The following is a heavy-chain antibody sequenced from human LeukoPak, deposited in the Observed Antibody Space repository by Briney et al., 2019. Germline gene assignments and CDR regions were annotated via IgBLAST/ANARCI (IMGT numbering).Heavy chain of an antibody. V-gene: IGHV4-34*01. J-gene: IGHJ4*02. CDR3: ARVIDYDSSGYYLGY. Sequence: SETLSLTCAVYGGSFSGYYWSWIRQPPGKGLEWIGEINDGGSTNCNPSLKSRVSISVDTSKNQFSLKLSSVTAADTAVYYCARVIDYDSSGYYLGYWGQGTRVTVSS. D-gene: IGHD3-22*01. CDR1: GGSFSGYY. CDR2: INDGGST.